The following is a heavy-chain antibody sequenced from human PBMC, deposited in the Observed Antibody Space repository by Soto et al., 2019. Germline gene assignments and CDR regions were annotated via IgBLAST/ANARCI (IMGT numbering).Heavy chain of an antibody. CDR1: GFTFNAYA. Sequence: DVQLLESGGGLVQPGGSLRLSCAASGFTFNAYAMTWVRQAPGKGLEWVSAIGGSGGNRYYAGSVRGRFTISRDNSKDTVDLQMNSLRVEYTAVYYCARVAYAYSNSVDHWGQGILVSVSS. D-gene: IGHD4-4*01. V-gene: IGHV3-23*01. J-gene: IGHJ4*02. CDR2: IGGSGGNR. CDR3: ARVAYAYSNSVDH.